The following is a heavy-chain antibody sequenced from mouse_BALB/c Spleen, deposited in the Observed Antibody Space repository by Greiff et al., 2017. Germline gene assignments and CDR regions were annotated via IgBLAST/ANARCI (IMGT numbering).Heavy chain of an antibody. V-gene: IGHV5-6-5*01. CDR2: ISSGGST. CDR1: GFTFSSYA. D-gene: IGHD2-14*01. Sequence: EVHLVESGGGLVKPGGSLKLSCAASGFTFSSYAMSWVRQTPEKRLEWVASISSGGSTYYPDSVKGRFTISRDNARNILYLQMSSLRSEDTAMYYCARGHYRYDGYYAMDYWGQGTSVTVSS. J-gene: IGHJ4*01. CDR3: ARGHYRYDGYYAMDY.